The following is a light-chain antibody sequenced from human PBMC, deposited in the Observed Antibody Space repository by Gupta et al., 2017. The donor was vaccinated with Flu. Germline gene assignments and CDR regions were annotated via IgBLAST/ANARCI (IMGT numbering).Light chain of an antibody. CDR3: QSYDTSLTGPRV. CDR2: GTN. Sequence: QSVLTQPPSVSGAPGQRVTISCTGSSSDIGAGYDVHWYQQLPGAAPKLLIYGTNNRPSGVPDRFSGSKSGTSASLAITGLQAEDEAYYYCQSYDTSLTGPRVFGGGTKLTVL. V-gene: IGLV1-40*01. J-gene: IGLJ2*01. CDR1: SSDIGAGYD.